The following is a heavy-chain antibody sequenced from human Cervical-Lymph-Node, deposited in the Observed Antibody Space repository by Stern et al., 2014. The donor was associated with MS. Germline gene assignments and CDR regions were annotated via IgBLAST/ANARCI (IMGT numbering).Heavy chain of an antibody. V-gene: IGHV2-5*02. Sequence: QVTLRESGPTLVKPTQTVTLTCTLSGFSATTAGVGVGWIRQPPGKALEWLALIYWDGYKLYSPALKSRFTITKDTSKNQVVLTMTNVDPVDTATYYCAHSRVKYCRGGTCYSSLFDYWGQGTLVTVSS. J-gene: IGHJ4*02. CDR3: AHSRVKYCRGGTCYSSLFDY. D-gene: IGHD2-15*01. CDR1: GFSATTAGVG. CDR2: IYWDGYK.